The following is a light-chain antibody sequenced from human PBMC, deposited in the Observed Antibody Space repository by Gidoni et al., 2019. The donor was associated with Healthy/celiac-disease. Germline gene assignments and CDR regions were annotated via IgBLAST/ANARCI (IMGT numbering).Light chain of an antibody. CDR1: QDISNY. J-gene: IGKJ1*01. CDR2: DAS. V-gene: IGKV1-33*01. CDR3: QQYDNLPWT. Sequence: DIQMTQSPSSLSASVGDRVTITCQASQDISNYLNWYQQKPGKAPKLLIYDASNLETGVPSRFSGSGSGTDFTFTISSLQPEEIATYYCQQYDNLPWTFXQXTKVEIK.